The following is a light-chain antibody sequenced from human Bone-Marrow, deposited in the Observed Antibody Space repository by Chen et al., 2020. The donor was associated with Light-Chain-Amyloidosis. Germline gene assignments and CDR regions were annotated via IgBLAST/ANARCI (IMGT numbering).Light chain of an antibody. CDR1: SSDVGSYNL. CDR2: EVS. V-gene: IGLV2-23*02. CDR3: CSYAGSDTFV. J-gene: IGLJ1*01. Sequence: QSALTHPAPVSGSPGQSITISCTGTSSDVGSYNLVSWYQQYPGKAPKLMIYEVSKRPSGVSNRFSGSKSGNTASLTISGLQAEDEADYFCCSYAGSDTFVFGTGTKVTVL.